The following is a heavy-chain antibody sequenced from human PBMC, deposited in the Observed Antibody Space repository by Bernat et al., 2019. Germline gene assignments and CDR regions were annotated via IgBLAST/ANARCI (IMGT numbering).Heavy chain of an antibody. CDR1: GGTFSSYT. CDR2: IIPILGIA. J-gene: IGHJ6*02. V-gene: IGHV1-69*02. CDR3: ARAVRRGSYSARYLPIYYYYGMDF. D-gene: IGHD1-26*01. Sequence: QVQLVQSGAEVKKPGSSVKVSCKASGGTFSSYTISWVRQAPGQGLEWMGRIIPILGIANYAQKFQGRVTITADKSTSTAYMELSSLRSEDTAVYYCARAVRRGSYSARYLPIYYYYGMDFWGQGTPVTVSS.